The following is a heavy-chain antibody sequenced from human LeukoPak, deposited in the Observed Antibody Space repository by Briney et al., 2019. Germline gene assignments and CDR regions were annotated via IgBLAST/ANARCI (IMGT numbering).Heavy chain of an antibody. D-gene: IGHD2-8*01. CDR3: ARLLMVYAILDRWFDP. V-gene: IGHV3-21*01. J-gene: IGHJ5*02. CDR2: ISSSSSYI. Sequence: PGGSLRLSCAASGFTFSSYSMNWVRQAPGKGLEWVSSISSSSSYIYYADSVKGRFTISRDKAKNSLYLQMNSLRAEDTAVYYCARLLMVYAILDRWFDPWGQGTLVTVSS. CDR1: GFTFSSYS.